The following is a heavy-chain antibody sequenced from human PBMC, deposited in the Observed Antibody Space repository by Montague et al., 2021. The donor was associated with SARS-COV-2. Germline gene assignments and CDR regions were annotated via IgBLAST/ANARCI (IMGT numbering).Heavy chain of an antibody. J-gene: IGHJ4*02. D-gene: IGHD6-19*01. V-gene: IGHV4-59*01. CDR3: TTGEGVYGWRYYFDY. Sequence: SETLSLTCTVSGDSIRTNCWSWIRQPPGQRLEWIGYVDNSGSTDYSPSLKSRVTISLETSKRQFSLRLNSVTEADTAVYYCTTGEGVYGWRYYFDYWGQGTLVTVSS. CDR2: VDNSGST. CDR1: GDSIRTNC.